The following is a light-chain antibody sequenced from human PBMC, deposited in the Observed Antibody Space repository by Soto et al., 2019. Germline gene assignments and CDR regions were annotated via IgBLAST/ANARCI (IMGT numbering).Light chain of an antibody. CDR3: AAWDDSLSGVV. Sequence: QSVLTQPPSASGTPGQRVTISCSRSSSNIGSNYVYWYQQLPGTAPKLLIYRNNQRPSGVPDRFSGSASGTSASLAISGLRSEDEADYYCAAWDDSLSGVVFGGGTKLTVL. CDR2: RNN. CDR1: SSNIGSNY. J-gene: IGLJ2*01. V-gene: IGLV1-47*01.